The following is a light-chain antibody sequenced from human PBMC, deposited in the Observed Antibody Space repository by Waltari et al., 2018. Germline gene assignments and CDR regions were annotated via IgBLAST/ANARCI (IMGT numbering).Light chain of an antibody. CDR2: DVY. CDR1: GSDVGGYAS. V-gene: IGLV2-14*01. CDR3: SSYTSSGVV. Sequence: QSALTPPASVSGSPGQAIIISCPATGSDVGGYASVSWYQQYPGKAPRLIIYDVYNRPSGVSNRFSGSKSDNTASLTISGLQAEDESVYYCSSYTSSGVVFGGGTKLTVL. J-gene: IGLJ2*01.